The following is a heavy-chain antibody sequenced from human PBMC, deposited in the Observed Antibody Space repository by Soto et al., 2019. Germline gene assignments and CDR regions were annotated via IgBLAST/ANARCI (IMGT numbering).Heavy chain of an antibody. CDR3: AALAPSDIVLPYYYYGMDV. D-gene: IGHD2-8*01. V-gene: IGHV1-58*01. J-gene: IGHJ6*02. CDR1: GFTFTSSA. CDR2: IVVGSGNT. Sequence: GASVKVSCKASGFTFTSSAVQWVRQARGQRLEWIGWIVVGSGNTNYAQKFQERVTITRDMSTSTAYMELSSLRSEDTAVYYCAALAPSDIVLPYYYYGMDVWGQGTTVTVSS.